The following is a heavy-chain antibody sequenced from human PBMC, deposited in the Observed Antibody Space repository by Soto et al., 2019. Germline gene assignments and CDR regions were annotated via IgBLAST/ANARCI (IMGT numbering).Heavy chain of an antibody. CDR3: ARDLEQQLAQHSYYYYGMDV. V-gene: IGHV1-69*13. Sequence: SVKVSCKASGGTFSSYAISWVRQAPGQGLEWMGGIIPIFGTANYAQKFQGRVTITADESTSTAYMELSSLRSEDTAVYYCARDLEQQLAQHSYYYYGMDVWGQGTTVTVSS. CDR1: GGTFSSYA. CDR2: IIPIFGTA. J-gene: IGHJ6*02. D-gene: IGHD6-13*01.